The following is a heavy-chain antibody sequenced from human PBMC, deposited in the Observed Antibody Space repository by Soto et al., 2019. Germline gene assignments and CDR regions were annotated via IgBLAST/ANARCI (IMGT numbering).Heavy chain of an antibody. CDR1: GGSISSGGYY. V-gene: IGHV4-31*03. CDR2: IYYSGST. D-gene: IGHD3-10*01. CDR3: ARGINYGSGSYSQYYFDY. J-gene: IGHJ4*02. Sequence: QVQLQESGPGLVKPSQTLSLTCTVSGGSISSGGYYWSWIRQHPGKGLEWIGYIYYSGSTYYNPSLKSRVTISVDTSKNPFSLKLSSVTAADTAVYYWARGINYGSGSYSQYYFDYWGQGTLVAVSS.